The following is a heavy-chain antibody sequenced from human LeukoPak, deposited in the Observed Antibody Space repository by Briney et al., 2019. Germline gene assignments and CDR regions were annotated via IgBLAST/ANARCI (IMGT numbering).Heavy chain of an antibody. CDR3: AKDIAVAGMTFWYFDL. CDR2: TSWNSGSI. D-gene: IGHD6-19*01. V-gene: IGHV3-9*01. J-gene: IGHJ2*01. CDR1: GFTFDDYA. Sequence: GGSLRLSCAASGFTFDDYAMHWVRQAPGKGLEWVSGTSWNSGSIGYADSVKGRFTISRDNAKNSLYLQMNSLRAEDTALYYCAKDIAVAGMTFWYFDLWGRGTLVTVSS.